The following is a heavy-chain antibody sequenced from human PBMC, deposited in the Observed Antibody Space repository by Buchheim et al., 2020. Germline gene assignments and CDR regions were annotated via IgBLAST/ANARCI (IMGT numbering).Heavy chain of an antibody. V-gene: IGHV3-21*01. CDR3: VRNSGDLDY. CDR1: GFTFSSFT. J-gene: IGHJ4*02. D-gene: IGHD2-21*02. CDR2: ISSSSNDI. Sequence: EVQLVESGGGLVKPGGSLRLSCAASGFTFSSFTMNWVRQAPGKGLEWVSSISSSSNDIYYADSVKGRFTISRDNAKNSLNLQMNSLRVEDTAVYYCVRNSGDLDYWGQGTL.